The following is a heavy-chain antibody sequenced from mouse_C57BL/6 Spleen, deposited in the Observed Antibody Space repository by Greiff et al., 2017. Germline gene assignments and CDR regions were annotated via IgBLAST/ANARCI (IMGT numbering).Heavy chain of an antibody. CDR1: GYTFTDYE. Sequence: QVQLKESGAELVRPGASVTLSCKASGYTFTDYEMHWVKQTPVHGLEWIGAIDPETGGTAYNQKFKGKAILTADKSSSTAYMELRSLTSEDSAVYYCTRSNYYGSSVFAYWGQGTLVTVSA. J-gene: IGHJ3*01. CDR3: TRSNYYGSSVFAY. CDR2: IDPETGGT. V-gene: IGHV1-15*01. D-gene: IGHD1-1*01.